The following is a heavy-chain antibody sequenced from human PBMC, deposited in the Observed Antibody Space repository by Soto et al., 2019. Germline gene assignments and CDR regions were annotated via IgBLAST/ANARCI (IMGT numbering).Heavy chain of an antibody. Sequence: QVQLVESGGGLVKPGGSLRLSCAASGFTFSDYSMNWIRQAPGKGLEWVSNISTGRSYTNYADSVRGRFTISRDNAKNSLYLQMNSLRAEDTAVYYCARGNRMIVALTNFYYYGVDVWGQGTTVTVSS. CDR2: ISTGRSYT. D-gene: IGHD3-22*01. J-gene: IGHJ6*02. CDR3: ARGNRMIVALTNFYYYGVDV. V-gene: IGHV3-11*05. CDR1: GFTFSDYS.